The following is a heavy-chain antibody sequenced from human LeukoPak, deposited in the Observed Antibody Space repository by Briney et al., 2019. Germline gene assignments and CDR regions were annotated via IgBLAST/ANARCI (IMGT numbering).Heavy chain of an antibody. CDR1: GGSFSGYY. D-gene: IGHD6-6*01. CDR3: ARAARRVVGRAFYYFDY. J-gene: IGHJ4*02. CDR2: INHSGST. Sequence: PSETLSLTCAVYGGSFSGYYWSWIRQPPGKGLEWIGEINHSGSTNYNPSLKSRVTISVDTSKNQFSLKLSSVTAADTAVYYCARAARRVVGRAFYYFDYWGQGTLVTVSS. V-gene: IGHV4-34*01.